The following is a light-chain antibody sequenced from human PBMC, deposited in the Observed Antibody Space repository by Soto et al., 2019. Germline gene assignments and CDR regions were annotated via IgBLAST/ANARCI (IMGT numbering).Light chain of an antibody. CDR2: WAS. CDR3: QQYYTGPLT. Sequence: IVITHALDSLWASLGERATINCKSNQSLLYSPNNRNYLAWYQQKPGHPPRLLIYWASTRGSGVPDRVSGSGSATDFSLTIRGLQDEDVAVYFCQQYYTGPLTFGGGTKV. CDR1: QSLLYSPNNRNY. V-gene: IGKV4-1*01. J-gene: IGKJ4*01.